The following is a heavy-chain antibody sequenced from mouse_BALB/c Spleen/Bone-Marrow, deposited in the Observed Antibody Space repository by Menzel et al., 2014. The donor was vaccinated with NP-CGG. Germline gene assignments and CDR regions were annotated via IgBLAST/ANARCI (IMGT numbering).Heavy chain of an antibody. J-gene: IGHJ4*01. CDR3: ARWDYAMDY. V-gene: IGHV1-54*01. CDR1: GYAFTNYL. Sequence: VQLQQSGAELVRPGTSVRVSCKASGYAFTNYLIEWVKQRPGQGLEWIGVINPGSGGTNYNEKFKGKATLTADKSSSTGYMQLSSLTSDDSAVYFCARWDYAMDYWGQGTSVTVSS. CDR2: INPGSGGT.